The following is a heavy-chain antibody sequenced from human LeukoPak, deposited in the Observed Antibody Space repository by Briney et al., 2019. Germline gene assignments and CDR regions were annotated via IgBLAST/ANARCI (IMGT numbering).Heavy chain of an antibody. J-gene: IGHJ6*03. Sequence: GGSLRLSCAASGFTVSSNYMSWVRQAPGEGLEWVSVIYSGGSTYYADSVKGRFTISRDNSKNTLYLQMNSLRAEDTAVYYCARDRGYCSSTSCYRGFGYYYMDVWGKGTTVTVSS. CDR1: GFTVSSNY. V-gene: IGHV3-66*02. CDR2: IYSGGST. D-gene: IGHD2-2*02. CDR3: ARDRGYCSSTSCYRGFGYYYMDV.